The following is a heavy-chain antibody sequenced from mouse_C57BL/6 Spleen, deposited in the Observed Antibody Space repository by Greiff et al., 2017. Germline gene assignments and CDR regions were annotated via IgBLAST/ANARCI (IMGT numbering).Heavy chain of an antibody. CDR1: GYTFTDYY. CDR2: IYPGSGST. CDR3: ARYDYVLFDY. V-gene: IGHV1-55*01. D-gene: IGHD2-4*01. J-gene: IGHJ2*01. Sequence: QVQLQQSGPELVKPGASVKISCKASGYTFTDYYINWVKQRPGQGLEWIGEIYPGSGSTNYNEKFKSKATLTVDTSSSTAYMQLSSLTSEDSAVYYCARYDYVLFDYGGPGTTLTVSS.